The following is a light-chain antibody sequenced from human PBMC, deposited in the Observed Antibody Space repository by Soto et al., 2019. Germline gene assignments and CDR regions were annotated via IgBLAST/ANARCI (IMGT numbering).Light chain of an antibody. CDR2: GNR. CDR1: TSNLGAGYD. CDR3: QAYDYSLTASV. V-gene: IGLV1-40*01. J-gene: IGLJ3*02. Sequence: QPVLTQPPSVSGAPGQRVTLPCTGNTSNLGAGYDVHWYQQLPGAAPKLVIFGNRNRPSGVPERFSGSKSGTSASLAITGLQAEDEADYYCQAYDYSLTASVFGGGTKLTVL.